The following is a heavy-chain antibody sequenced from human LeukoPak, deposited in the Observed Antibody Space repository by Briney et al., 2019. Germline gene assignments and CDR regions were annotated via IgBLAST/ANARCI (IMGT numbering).Heavy chain of an antibody. Sequence: SETLSLTCAVYGGSFSGYYWSWIRQPPGKGLEWIGEINHSGSTNYNPSLKSRVTISVDTSKDQFSLKLSSVAAADTAVYYCARRYDFWSGYPPPLDYWGQGTLVTVSS. V-gene: IGHV4-34*01. CDR2: INHSGST. J-gene: IGHJ4*02. CDR3: ARRYDFWSGYPPPLDY. D-gene: IGHD3-3*01. CDR1: GGSFSGYY.